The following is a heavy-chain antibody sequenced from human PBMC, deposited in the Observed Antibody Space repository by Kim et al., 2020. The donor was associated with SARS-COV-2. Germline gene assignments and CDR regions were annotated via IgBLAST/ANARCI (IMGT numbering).Heavy chain of an antibody. Sequence: PSLKSRVTISVDTSKNQFSLKLISVTAADTAVYYCARSYYDSSGYFSVDYWGKGTLVTVSS. D-gene: IGHD3-22*01. CDR3: ARSYYDSSGYFSVDY. V-gene: IGHV4-4*09. J-gene: IGHJ4*02.